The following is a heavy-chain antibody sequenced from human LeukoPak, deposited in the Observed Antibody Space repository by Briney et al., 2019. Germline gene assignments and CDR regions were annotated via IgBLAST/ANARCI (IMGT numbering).Heavy chain of an antibody. V-gene: IGHV4-59*08. CDR3: ARHIGGGIEDMDV. Sequence: SETLSLTCTVSGGSIGTYYWSWVRQSPGKGLEWIGYIYVTGNRYNPYLQSRVTVSVDTSRNQFFLKMSSVTAADTAVYYCARHIGGGIEDMDVWGKGTKVTVSS. D-gene: IGHD3-16*02. J-gene: IGHJ6*03. CDR1: GGSIGTYY. CDR2: IYVTGN.